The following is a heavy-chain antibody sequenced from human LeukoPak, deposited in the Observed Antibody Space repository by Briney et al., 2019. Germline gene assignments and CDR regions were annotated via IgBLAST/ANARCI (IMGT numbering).Heavy chain of an antibody. CDR2: INSDGSST. Sequence: GGSLRLSCAASGFTFSSYWMHWVRQAPGKGLVWVSRINSDGSSTSYADSVKGRFTISRDNAKNSLYLQMNSLRAEDTAVYYCAAAVGFGGDYGMDVWGKGTTVTVSS. CDR1: GFTFSSYW. V-gene: IGHV3-74*01. J-gene: IGHJ6*04. CDR3: AAAVGFGGDYGMDV. D-gene: IGHD3-10*01.